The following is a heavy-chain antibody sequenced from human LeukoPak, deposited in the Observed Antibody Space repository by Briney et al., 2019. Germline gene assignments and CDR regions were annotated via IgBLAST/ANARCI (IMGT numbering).Heavy chain of an antibody. CDR3: ASDSKYCSCGTCPHEY. V-gene: IGHV3-74*01. D-gene: IGHD2-15*01. CDR2: INSDGSST. J-gene: IGHJ4*02. Sequence: PGGSLRLSCAASGFTFSSYWMHWVRQAPGKGLVWVSRINSDGSSTTYADSVKGRFTISRDNAKNTLYLQMNSLRAEDTAVYYCASDSKYCSCGTCPHEYWGQGTLVTVSS. CDR1: GFTFSSYW.